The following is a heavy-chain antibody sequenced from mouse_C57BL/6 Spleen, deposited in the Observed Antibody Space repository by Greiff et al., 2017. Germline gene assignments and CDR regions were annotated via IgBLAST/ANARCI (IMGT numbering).Heavy chain of an antibody. CDR2: ISSGGSYT. CDR1: GFTFSSYG. V-gene: IGHV5-6*01. Sequence: EVKLVESGGDLVKPGGSLKLSCAASGFTFSSYGMSWVRQTPDKRLEWVATISSGGSYTYYPDSVKGRFTISRDNAKNTLYLQMSSLKSEDTAMYYCASSIAPPYYYAMDYWGQGTSVTVSS. J-gene: IGHJ4*01. CDR3: ASSIAPPYYYAMDY. D-gene: IGHD2-12*01.